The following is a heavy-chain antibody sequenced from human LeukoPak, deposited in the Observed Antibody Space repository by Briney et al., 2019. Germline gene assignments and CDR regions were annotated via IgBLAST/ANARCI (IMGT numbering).Heavy chain of an antibody. D-gene: IGHD2-15*01. Sequence: KSGGSLSLFCAASGLTFSSYSMMWVRQAPGRGLEWVTSISIISSYIYYADSVKGRFTISRDNAKNSLYLQMNSLRAEDTAVYYCARVGGSSGPDYWGQGTLVTVSS. CDR2: ISIISSYI. CDR3: ARVGGSSGPDY. J-gene: IGHJ4*02. CDR1: GLTFSSYS. V-gene: IGHV3-21*01.